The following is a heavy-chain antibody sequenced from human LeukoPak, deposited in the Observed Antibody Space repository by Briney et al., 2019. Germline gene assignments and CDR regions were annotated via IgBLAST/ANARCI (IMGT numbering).Heavy chain of an antibody. V-gene: IGHV1-8*01. J-gene: IGHJ6*02. CDR2: MNPNSGNT. Sequence: ASVKVSCKASGYTFTSYDINWVRQATGQGLEWMGWMNPNSGNTGYAQKFQGRVTMTRNTSISTAYMELSSLRSEDTAVYYCARAGPLRVYYYYYGMDVWGQGTTVTVSS. CDR1: GYTFTSYD. CDR3: ARAGPLRVYYYYYGMDV. D-gene: IGHD5-24*01.